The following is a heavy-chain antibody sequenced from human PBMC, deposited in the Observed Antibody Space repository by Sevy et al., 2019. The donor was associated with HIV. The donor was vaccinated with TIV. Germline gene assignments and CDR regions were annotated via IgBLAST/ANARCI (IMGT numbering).Heavy chain of an antibody. CDR3: AREADFGHYFDY. CDR1: GFTFSSYW. CDR2: INNDGSST. V-gene: IGHV3-74*01. D-gene: IGHD3-10*01. Sequence: GGSLRLSCAASGFTFSSYWMHWVRQAPGKGLVWVSRINNDGSSTNHADSVKGRFTISRDNAKNTLYLQMNSLRAEDTAVYYCAREADFGHYFDYWGQGTLVTVSS. J-gene: IGHJ4*02.